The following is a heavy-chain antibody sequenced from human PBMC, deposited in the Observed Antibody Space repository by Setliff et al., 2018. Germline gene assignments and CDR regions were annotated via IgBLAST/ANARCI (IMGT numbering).Heavy chain of an antibody. V-gene: IGHV4-34*12. J-gene: IGHJ2*01. D-gene: IGHD3-22*01. CDR2: IIHRGST. CDR1: GGSFSGYY. Sequence: SETLSLTCAVYGGSFSGYYWSWIRQPPGKRLEWIGEIIHRGSTYYNPSLRSRLAMSIDTSNNQFSLKLSSVTAADTAVYYCARVAGSTSVSITTLWYFDLWGRGILVTVSS. CDR3: ARVAGSTSVSITTLWYFDL.